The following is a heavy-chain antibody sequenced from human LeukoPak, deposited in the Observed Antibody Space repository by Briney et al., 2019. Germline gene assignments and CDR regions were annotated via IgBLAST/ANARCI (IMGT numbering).Heavy chain of an antibody. CDR3: ARGPFLEHEYYFDY. CDR2: IIPIFGTA. V-gene: IGHV1-69*05. Sequence: SVKVSCKASGGAFSSYAISWVRQAPGQGLEWVGGIIPIFGTANYAQKFQGRVTITTDESTSTAYMELSSLRSEDTAVYYCARGPFLEHEYYFDYWGQGTLVTVSS. J-gene: IGHJ4*02. D-gene: IGHD3-3*01. CDR1: GGAFSSYA.